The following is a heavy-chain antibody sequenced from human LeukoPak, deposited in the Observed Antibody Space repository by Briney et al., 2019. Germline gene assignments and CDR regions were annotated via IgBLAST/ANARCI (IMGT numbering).Heavy chain of an antibody. CDR3: ARSNGVTTVAPFDY. CDR1: GFTVSSKY. J-gene: IGHJ4*02. Sequence: GGSLRLSCAASGFTVSSKYMSWVRQAPGKGLEWVSVIYSGGDTYYADSENGRFTISRDNSKNTLYLQMNSLRAEDTAVYHCARSNGVTTVAPFDYWGQGTLVTVSS. D-gene: IGHD4-23*01. V-gene: IGHV3-53*01. CDR2: IYSGGDT.